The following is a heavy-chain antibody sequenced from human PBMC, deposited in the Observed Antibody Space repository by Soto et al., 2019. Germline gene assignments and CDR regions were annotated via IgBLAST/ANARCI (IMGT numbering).Heavy chain of an antibody. J-gene: IGHJ4*02. CDR3: AKAFCSASSCSRCYFDY. CDR1: GFTFSSYA. CDR2: ISGSGGST. Sequence: EVQLLESGGGLVQPGGSLRLSCAASGFTFSSYAMSWVRQAPGKGLEWVSGISGSGGSTYYADSVKGRFTISRDNSKNTLYLQMNSLRVEDTAIYYCAKAFCSASSCSRCYFDYWGQGTLVTVSS. D-gene: IGHD2-15*01. V-gene: IGHV3-23*01.